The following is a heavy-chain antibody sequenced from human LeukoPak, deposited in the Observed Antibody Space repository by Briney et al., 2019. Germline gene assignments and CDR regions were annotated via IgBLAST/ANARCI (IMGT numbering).Heavy chain of an antibody. CDR3: ARGAPDYDILTGYYIGLNAFDI. V-gene: IGHV4-59*08. D-gene: IGHD3-9*01. CDR2: IYYSGST. CDR1: GGSISSYY. Sequence: PSETLSLTCTVSGGSISSYYWSWIRQPPGKGLEWIGYIYYSGSTYYNPSLKSRVTISVDTSKNQFSLKLSSVTAADTAVYYCARGAPDYDILTGYYIGLNAFDIWGQGTMVTVSS. J-gene: IGHJ3*02.